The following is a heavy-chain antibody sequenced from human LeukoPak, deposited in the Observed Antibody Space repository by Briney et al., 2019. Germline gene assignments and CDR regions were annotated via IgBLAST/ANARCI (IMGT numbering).Heavy chain of an antibody. Sequence: GRSLRLSCAASGFTFDDYAMHWVRQAPGKGLEWVSGISWNSGSIGYADSVKGRFTISRDNSKNTLYLQMNSLRVEDTAVYYCARDGDPEGEAFDIWGQGTMVTVSS. V-gene: IGHV3-9*01. CDR2: ISWNSGSI. J-gene: IGHJ3*02. CDR1: GFTFDDYA. D-gene: IGHD3-10*01. CDR3: ARDGDPEGEAFDI.